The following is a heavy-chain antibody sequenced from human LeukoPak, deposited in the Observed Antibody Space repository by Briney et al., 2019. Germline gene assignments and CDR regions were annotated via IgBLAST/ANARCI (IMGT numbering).Heavy chain of an antibody. CDR2: ISGSGGST. J-gene: IGHJ4*02. V-gene: IGHV3-23*01. D-gene: IGHD2-21*02. CDR3: AKSQTVVTAYYFDY. Sequence: GRSLRLSCAASGFTFSSYGMHWVRQAPGKGLEWVSAISGSGGSTYYADSVKGRFTISRDNSKNTLYLQMNSLRAEDTAVYYCAKSQTVVTAYYFDYWGQGTLVTVSS. CDR1: GFTFSSYG.